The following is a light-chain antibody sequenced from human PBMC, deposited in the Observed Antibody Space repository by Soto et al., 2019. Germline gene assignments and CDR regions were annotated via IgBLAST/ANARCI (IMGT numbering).Light chain of an antibody. CDR3: SSYTRNTTPVV. Sequence: QSALTQPASVSGSPGQSITISCTGTSSDVGGYNYVSWYQHHPGKAPKLMIYGVSNRPSGVSYRFSGSKSGNTASLTISGLQAEDEADYYCSSYTRNTTPVVFGGGTQLTVL. V-gene: IGLV2-14*01. CDR2: GVS. CDR1: SSDVGGYNY. J-gene: IGLJ2*01.